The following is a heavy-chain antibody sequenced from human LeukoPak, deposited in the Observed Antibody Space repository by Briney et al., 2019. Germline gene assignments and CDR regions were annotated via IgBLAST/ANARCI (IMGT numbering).Heavy chain of an antibody. CDR1: GGSFSGYY. CDR3: ARGVPPVTPYFDY. CDR2: INHSGST. Sequence: SETLSLTCAVYGGSFSGYYWSWIRQPPGKGLEWIGEINHSGSTNYNPSLKSRVTISVDTSKNQFSLKLSSVTAADTAVYYCARGVPPVTPYFDYWGQGTLVTVSS. J-gene: IGHJ4*02. V-gene: IGHV4-34*01. D-gene: IGHD5-18*01.